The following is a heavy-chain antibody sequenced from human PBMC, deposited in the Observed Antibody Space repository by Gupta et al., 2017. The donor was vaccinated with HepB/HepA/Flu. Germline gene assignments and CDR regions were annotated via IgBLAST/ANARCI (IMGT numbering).Heavy chain of an antibody. J-gene: IGHJ4*02. CDR3: ATAADYYGSGIELGY. D-gene: IGHD3-10*01. CDR1: GYTFTSYY. CDR2: INPSGGST. Sequence: QVQLVQSGAEVKKPGASVKVSCKASGYTFTSYYMHWVRQAPGQGLEWMGIINPSGGSTSYAQKFQGRVTMSRDTSTSTVYMELSSLRSEDTAVYYCATAADYYGSGIELGYWSQGTLLT. V-gene: IGHV1-46*01.